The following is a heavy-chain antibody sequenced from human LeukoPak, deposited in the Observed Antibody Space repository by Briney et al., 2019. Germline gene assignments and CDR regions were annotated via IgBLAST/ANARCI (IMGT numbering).Heavy chain of an antibody. CDR3: ARGPMIGYRFDY. CDR1: GGTFSSYT. Sequence: SVKVSCKASGGTFSSYTISWVRQAPGQGLGWMGRIIPILGIANYAQKFQGRVTITADKSTSTAYMELSSLRSEDTAVYYCARGPMIGYRFDYWGQGTLVTVSS. CDR2: IIPILGIA. D-gene: IGHD3-22*01. V-gene: IGHV1-69*02. J-gene: IGHJ4*02.